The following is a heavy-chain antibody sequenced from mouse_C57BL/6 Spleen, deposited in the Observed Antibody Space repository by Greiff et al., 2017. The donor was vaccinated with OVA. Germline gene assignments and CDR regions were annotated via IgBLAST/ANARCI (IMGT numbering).Heavy chain of an antibody. CDR1: GFTFSDYG. CDR3: ARNDCDEAWFAY. CDR2: ISSGSITI. D-gene: IGHD2-4*01. V-gene: IGHV5-17*01. Sequence: EVKLVESGGGLVKPGGSLKLSCAASGFTFSDYGMHWVRQAPEKGLEWVAYISSGSITIYYADTVKGRFTISRDNAKNTLFLQMTSLRSEDTAMYDCARNDCDEAWFAYWGQGTLVTVSA. J-gene: IGHJ3*01.